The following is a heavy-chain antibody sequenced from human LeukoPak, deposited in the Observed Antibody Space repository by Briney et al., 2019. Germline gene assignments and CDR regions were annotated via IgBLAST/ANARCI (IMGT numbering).Heavy chain of an antibody. D-gene: IGHD2-8*01. J-gene: IGHJ3*01. V-gene: IGHV3-15*01. Sequence: GGSLRLSCAASGLTFTNAWMTWVRQAPGKGLEWVGRVKSKAHSETTDYAAPVKGRFTISRDDSSNTVYLQMNSLKTDDTAVYFCTIGICVNGECHYDDASDLWGQGAMVTVSS. CDR2: VKSKAHSETT. CDR3: TIGICVNGECHYDDASDL. CDR1: GLTFTNAW.